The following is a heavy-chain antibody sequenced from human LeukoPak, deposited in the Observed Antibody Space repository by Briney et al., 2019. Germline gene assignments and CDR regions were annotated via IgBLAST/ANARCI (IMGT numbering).Heavy chain of an antibody. V-gene: IGHV4-30-4*01. J-gene: IGHJ4*02. D-gene: IGHD3-16*01. CDR3: AMKRGQGLDY. CDR1: AASISSDYYS. Sequence: SETLSLTCTVSAASISSDYYSWSGIRQPPGKGLEWIGYIYYSESTSYNPSLKSRLTISIATSKNQCSLKLSSVTAANTAVYYGAMKRGQGLDYWGQGTLVTVSS. CDR2: IYYSEST.